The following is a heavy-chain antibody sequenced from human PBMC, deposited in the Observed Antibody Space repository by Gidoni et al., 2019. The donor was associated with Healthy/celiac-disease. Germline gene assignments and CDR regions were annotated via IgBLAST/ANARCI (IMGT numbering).Heavy chain of an antibody. CDR1: GYTFTGYY. CDR3: AREGSARIAVAWSRRPEPNWFDP. J-gene: IGHJ5*02. CDR2: INPNSGGT. V-gene: IGHV1-2*02. Sequence: QVQLVQSGAEVKKPGASVKVSCKASGYTFTGYYMHWVRQAPGQGLEWMGWINPNSGGTNYAQKFQGRVTMTRDTSISTAYMELSRLRSDDTAVYYCAREGSARIAVAWSRRPEPNWFDPWGQGTLVTVSS. D-gene: IGHD6-19*01.